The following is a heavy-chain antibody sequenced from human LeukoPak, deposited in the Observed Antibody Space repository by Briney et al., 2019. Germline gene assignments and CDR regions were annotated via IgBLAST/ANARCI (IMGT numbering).Heavy chain of an antibody. V-gene: IGHV4-39*07. CDR3: ARNRGSSDAFDI. CDR1: GGSISSSSYY. D-gene: IGHD1-26*01. J-gene: IGHJ3*02. Sequence: SETLSLTCTVSGGSISSSSYYWGWIRQPPGKGLEWIGSIYYSGSTNYNPSLKSRVTISVDASKNQISLKLSSVTAADTAVYYCARNRGSSDAFDIWGQGTMVTVSS. CDR2: IYYSGST.